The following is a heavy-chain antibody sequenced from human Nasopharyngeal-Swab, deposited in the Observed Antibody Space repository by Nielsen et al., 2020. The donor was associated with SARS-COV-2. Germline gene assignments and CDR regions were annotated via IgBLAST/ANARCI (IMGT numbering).Heavy chain of an antibody. Sequence: SETLSLTCAVYGGSFSGYYWTWIRQSPEKGLEWIGEINHGGGPAYNPSLQSRATILVDMSKNQFSLSLNPVTAADTAVYYCARGLLYDLGFYYYMDVWGKGTTVTVS. CDR2: INHGGGP. D-gene: IGHD2-15*01. V-gene: IGHV4-34*01. J-gene: IGHJ6*03. CDR1: GGSFSGYY. CDR3: ARGLLYDLGFYYYMDV.